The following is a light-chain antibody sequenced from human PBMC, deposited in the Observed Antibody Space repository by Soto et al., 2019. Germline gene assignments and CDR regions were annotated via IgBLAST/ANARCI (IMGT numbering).Light chain of an antibody. CDR3: VTWANGLSAWV. Sequence: QSVLTQPPSVSAAPGQKVTISCSGSSSNIGNNYVSWYQQLPGTAPKLLIYENIQRPSGIPDRFSGSKSGTSATLGITGLQTGDEDDYYCVTWANGLSAWVFGAGTKLTVL. J-gene: IGLJ3*02. CDR2: ENI. V-gene: IGLV1-51*02. CDR1: SSNIGNNY.